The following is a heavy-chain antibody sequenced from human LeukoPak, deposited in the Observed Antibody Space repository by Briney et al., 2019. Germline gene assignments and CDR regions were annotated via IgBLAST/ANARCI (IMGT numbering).Heavy chain of an antibody. CDR1: GYTFTGYY. D-gene: IGHD3-22*01. CDR3: ARDRYDSSGYPFDY. J-gene: IGHJ4*02. Sequence: ASVKVSCKASGYTFTGYYMHWVRQAPGQGLEWMGWINPNNGGTNYAQKFQGRVTMTRDTSISTAYMELSRLRSDDTAVYYCARDRYDSSGYPFDYWGQGTLVTVSS. CDR2: INPNNGGT. V-gene: IGHV1-2*02.